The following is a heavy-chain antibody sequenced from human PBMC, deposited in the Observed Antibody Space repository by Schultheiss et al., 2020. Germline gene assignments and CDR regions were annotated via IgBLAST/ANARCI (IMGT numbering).Heavy chain of an antibody. CDR3: ARGPRITGIGTLYYYYYGMDV. Sequence: SATLSLTCAVYGGSFSGYYWSWIRQPPGKGLEWIGEINHSGSTNYNPSLKSRVTISVDTSKNQFSLKLSSVTAADTAVYYCARGPRITGIGTLYYYYYGMDVWGRGNT. CDR2: INHSGST. V-gene: IGHV4-34*01. D-gene: IGHD1-20*01. J-gene: IGHJ6*04. CDR1: GGSFSGYY.